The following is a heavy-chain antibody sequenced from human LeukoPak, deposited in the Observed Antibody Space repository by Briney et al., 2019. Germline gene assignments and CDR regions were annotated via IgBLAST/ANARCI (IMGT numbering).Heavy chain of an antibody. CDR1: GYTFTSYY. CDR2: INPSGGST. Sequence: ASVKVSCKASGYTFTSYYMHWVRQAPGQGLEWMGMINPSGGSTSYAQKFQGRVTMTRDTSTSTVYMELSSLRSEDTAVYYCARDMVPSYYYDSSGYLGYWGQGTLVTVSS. D-gene: IGHD3-22*01. J-gene: IGHJ4*02. V-gene: IGHV1-46*01. CDR3: ARDMVPSYYYDSSGYLGY.